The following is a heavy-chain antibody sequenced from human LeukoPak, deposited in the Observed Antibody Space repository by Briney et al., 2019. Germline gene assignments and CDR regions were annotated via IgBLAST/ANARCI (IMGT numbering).Heavy chain of an antibody. J-gene: IGHJ3*02. V-gene: IGHV1-18*01. Sequence: GASVKVSCKASGYTFTSYGISWVRQAPGQGLEWMGWISAYNGNTNYAQKLQGRVTMTTDTSTSTAYMELRSLRSDDTAVYYCARASAGTFYDAFDIWGQGTMVTVSS. CDR2: ISAYNGNT. CDR3: ARASAGTFYDAFDI. D-gene: IGHD1-1*01. CDR1: GYTFTSYG.